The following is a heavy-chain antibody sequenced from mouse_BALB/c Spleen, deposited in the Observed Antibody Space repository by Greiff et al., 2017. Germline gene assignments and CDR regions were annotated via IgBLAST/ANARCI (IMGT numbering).Heavy chain of an antibody. D-gene: IGHD1-1*01. CDR1: GYTFSSYW. CDR3: ARVRDSTVVATDYYAMDY. V-gene: IGHV1-9*01. CDR2: ILPGSGST. J-gene: IGHJ4*01. Sequence: VQLQQSGAELMKPGASVKISCKATGYTFSSYWIEWVKQRPGHGLEWIGEILPGSGSTNYNEKFKGKATFTADTSSNTAYMQLSSLTSEDSAVYYCARVRDSTVVATDYYAMDYWGQGTSVTVSS.